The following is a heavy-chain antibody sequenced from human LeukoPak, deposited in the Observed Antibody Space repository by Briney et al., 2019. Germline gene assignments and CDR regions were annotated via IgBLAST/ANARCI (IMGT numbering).Heavy chain of an antibody. Sequence: GGSLRLSCAASGLSFDSYWMSWVRQAPGKGLEWVANIKEDGTEKYFVDSVKGRFTISRDNSKNTLFLQMNRLRADDTAVYYCAKDPTYSGYGGLDVWGKGTTVTISS. CDR2: IKEDGTEK. J-gene: IGHJ6*04. D-gene: IGHD5-12*01. V-gene: IGHV3-7*01. CDR3: AKDPTYSGYGGLDV. CDR1: GLSFDSYW.